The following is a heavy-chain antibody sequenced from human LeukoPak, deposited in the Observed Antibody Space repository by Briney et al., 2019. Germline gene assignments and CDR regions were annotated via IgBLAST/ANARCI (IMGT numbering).Heavy chain of an antibody. CDR3: ARARDSSGYYYWYFDL. CDR1: GYTFTAHY. D-gene: IGHD3-22*01. V-gene: IGHV1-18*04. Sequence: ASVKVSCKSSGYTFTAHYIHWVRQAPGQGLEWMGWISAYNGNTNYAQKLQGRVTMTTDTSTSTAYMELRSLRSDDTAVYYCARARDSSGYYYWYFDLWGRGTLVTVSS. CDR2: ISAYNGNT. J-gene: IGHJ2*01.